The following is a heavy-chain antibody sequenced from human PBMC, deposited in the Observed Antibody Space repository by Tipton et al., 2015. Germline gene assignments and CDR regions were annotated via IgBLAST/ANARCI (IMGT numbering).Heavy chain of an antibody. CDR2: ISYTETS. D-gene: IGHD5-24*01. V-gene: IGHV4-61*01. Sequence: PSLTCTVSGGSVSSGSYYWSWIRQPPGKGLEWIGYISYTETSHYNPSLKSRVTISTDTSKNQFSLTLNSVTAADTAVYYCARDLEHGMDVWGQGTTVTVSS. CDR3: ARDLEHGMDV. J-gene: IGHJ6*02. CDR1: GGSVSSGSYY.